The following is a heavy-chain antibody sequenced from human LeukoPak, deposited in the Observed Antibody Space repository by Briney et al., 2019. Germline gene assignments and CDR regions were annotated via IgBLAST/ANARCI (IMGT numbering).Heavy chain of an antibody. Sequence: SETLSLTCTVSGGSISSGSCYWSWIRQPAGKGLEWIGRIYTSGSTNYNPSLKSRVTISVDTSKNQFSLKLSSVTAADTAVYYCARGQVGATTDYWGQGTLVTVSS. D-gene: IGHD1-26*01. V-gene: IGHV4-61*02. CDR2: IYTSGST. J-gene: IGHJ4*02. CDR3: ARGQVGATTDY. CDR1: GGSISSGSCY.